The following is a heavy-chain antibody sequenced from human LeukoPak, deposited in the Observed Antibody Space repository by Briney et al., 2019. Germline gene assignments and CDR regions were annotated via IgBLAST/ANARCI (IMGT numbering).Heavy chain of an antibody. Sequence: PGGSLRLSCAASGFTFSSYSMNWVRQAPGKGLEWVSSISSSSSYIYYADSVEGRFTISRDNAKNSLYLQMNSLRAEDTAVYYCAWMYDSSANGYWGQGTPVTVSS. D-gene: IGHD3-22*01. V-gene: IGHV3-21*01. CDR1: GFTFSSYS. CDR2: ISSSSSYI. J-gene: IGHJ4*02. CDR3: AWMYDSSANGY.